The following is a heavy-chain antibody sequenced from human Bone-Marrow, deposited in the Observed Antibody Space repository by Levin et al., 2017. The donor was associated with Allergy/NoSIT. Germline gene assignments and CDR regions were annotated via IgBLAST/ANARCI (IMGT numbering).Heavy chain of an antibody. D-gene: IGHD6-6*01. CDR2: IWYDGSNK. J-gene: IGHJ6*02. V-gene: IGHV3-33*01. Sequence: GESLKISCAASGFTFSSYGMHWVRQAPGKGLEWVAVIWYDGSNKYYADSVKGRFTISRDNSKNTLYLQMNSLRAEDTAVYYCARDSLGLRFGSISAPESGMDGWGQGTTVTVSS. CDR1: GFTFSSYG. CDR3: ARDSLGLRFGSISAPESGMDG.